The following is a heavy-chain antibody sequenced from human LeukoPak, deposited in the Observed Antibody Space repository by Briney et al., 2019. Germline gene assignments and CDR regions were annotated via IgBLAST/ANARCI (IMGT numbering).Heavy chain of an antibody. CDR3: AREDSYDSSGSILYYFDY. V-gene: IGHV1-46*01. D-gene: IGHD3-22*01. J-gene: IGHJ4*02. CDR2: INPIGGST. CDR1: GYTFTSYY. Sequence: ASVKVSSKASGYTFTSYYMHSVRQAPGHGLEWMGIINPIGGSTSYAQKFQGRVTMTRDTSTSTVYMELSSLRSEDTAVYYCAREDSYDSSGSILYYFDYWGQGTLVTVSS.